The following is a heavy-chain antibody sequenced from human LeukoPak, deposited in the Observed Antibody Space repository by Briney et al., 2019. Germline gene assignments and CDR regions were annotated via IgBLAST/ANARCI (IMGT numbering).Heavy chain of an antibody. V-gene: IGHV3-21*01. CDR2: ISGSSTYI. CDR1: GFTFSRYT. CDR3: ARVEASGYDYGAFDY. Sequence: GGSLRLSCAASGFTFSRYTMNWVRQAPGKGLEWVSSISGSSTYIYYADSVKGRFTISRDNAKNSLYLQMNSLRAEDTAVYYCARVEASGYDYGAFDYWGQGTLVTVSS. J-gene: IGHJ4*02. D-gene: IGHD5-12*01.